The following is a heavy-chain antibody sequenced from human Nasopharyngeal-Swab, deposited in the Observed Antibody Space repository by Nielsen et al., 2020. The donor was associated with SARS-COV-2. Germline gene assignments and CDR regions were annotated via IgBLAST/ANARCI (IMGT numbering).Heavy chain of an antibody. CDR3: ARDSSPCGGDCYYDY. CDR2: INTDNGNT. V-gene: IGHV1-3*04. D-gene: IGHD2-21*02. Sequence: ASVKVSCKASGYTFTNSAMHWVRQAPGQSLEWMGWINTDNGNTKYSQKFQGRVTIASDTYASTAYMELSTLRSEDTAVYYCARDSSPCGGDCYYDYWGQGTVVPVSS. J-gene: IGHJ4*02. CDR1: GYTFTNSA.